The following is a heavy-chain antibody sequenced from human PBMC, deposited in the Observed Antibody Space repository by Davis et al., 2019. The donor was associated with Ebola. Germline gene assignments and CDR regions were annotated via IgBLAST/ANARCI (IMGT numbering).Heavy chain of an antibody. Sequence: PGGSLRLSCAASGFTFSSYAMNWVRQAPGKGLEWVSYISSSSSTIYYADSLKGRLTISRDNAKNSLYLQMDSLRAEDTAVYSCARVGSSSSRYIDLWGRGTLVTVSS. J-gene: IGHJ2*01. V-gene: IGHV3-48*04. CDR3: ARVGSSSSRYIDL. CDR1: GFTFSSYA. CDR2: ISSSSSTI. D-gene: IGHD6-6*01.